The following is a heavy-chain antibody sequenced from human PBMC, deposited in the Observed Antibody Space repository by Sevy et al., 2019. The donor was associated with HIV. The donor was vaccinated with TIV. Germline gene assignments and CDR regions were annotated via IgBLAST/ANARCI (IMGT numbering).Heavy chain of an antibody. V-gene: IGHV3-30*02. CDR3: ARGSKTTEDWLEELDYYYGLDV. Sequence: GGSLRLSCAASGFSLTTSDMHWVRQAPGKGLEWVAYVRNDGSNKYYADPVEDRLTISRDSPKNTLYLQMNSLRDEDTAIYYCARGSKTTEDWLEELDYYYGLDVWGQGTTVTVSS. CDR1: GFSLTTSD. D-gene: IGHD1-1*01. J-gene: IGHJ6*02. CDR2: VRNDGSNK.